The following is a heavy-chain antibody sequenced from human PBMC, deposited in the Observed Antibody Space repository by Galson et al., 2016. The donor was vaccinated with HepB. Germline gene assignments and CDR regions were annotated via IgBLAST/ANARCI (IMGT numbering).Heavy chain of an antibody. CDR2: ISSSGNTI. CDR3: ARGTTYYDILTGYQRPFDF. Sequence: SLRLSCAASGFNLSDYYISWIRQAPGKGLEWVSYISSSGNTIYYADSVKGRFTVSRDNAKNSMYLQMNSPRAEDTAVYYCARGTTYYDILTGYQRPFDFWGQGTLVTVSS. J-gene: IGHJ4*02. V-gene: IGHV3-11*04. CDR1: GFNLSDYY. D-gene: IGHD3-9*01.